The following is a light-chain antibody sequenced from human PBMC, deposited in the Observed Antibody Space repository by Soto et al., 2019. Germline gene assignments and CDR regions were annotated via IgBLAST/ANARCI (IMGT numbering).Light chain of an antibody. V-gene: IGLV2-14*01. CDR2: EVT. CDR1: SSDVGGYNY. Sequence: QSVLTQPASVSGSPGQSITISCTGTSSDVGGYNYVSWYQQRPGKAPKFMIYEVTNRPSGVSNRFSGSKSGNTASLTISGLQAEDEADFYCASYTSRGTRVFGTVTKLTVL. CDR3: ASYTSRGTRV. J-gene: IGLJ1*01.